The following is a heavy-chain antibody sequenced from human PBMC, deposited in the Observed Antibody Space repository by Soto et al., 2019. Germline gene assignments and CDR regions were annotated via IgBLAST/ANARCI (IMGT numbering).Heavy chain of an antibody. V-gene: IGHV4-34*01. J-gene: IGHJ4*02. Sequence: SETLSLTCAVYGGSFSGYYWTWIRQPPGKGLEWIGEINHTGSTDYNPYLKSRVTISVDTSKNQFSLKLSSVTAADTAVYYCARGIPRGAHDKYYLDSWGQGARVTVSS. CDR1: GGSFSGYY. CDR3: ARGIPRGAHDKYYLDS. D-gene: IGHD1-1*01. CDR2: INHTGST.